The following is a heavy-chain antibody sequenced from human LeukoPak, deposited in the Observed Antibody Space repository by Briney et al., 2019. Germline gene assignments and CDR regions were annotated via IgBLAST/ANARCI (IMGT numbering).Heavy chain of an antibody. CDR3: ARGFSLDY. V-gene: IGHV4-59*08. Sequence: PSETLSLTCTVSGGSISSHYWSWIRQPPGKGLEWIGTIYHSGSTYYNPSLKSRVTISLDTSKNQFSLKLSSVTAADTAVYYCARGFSLDYWGQGTLVTVSS. CDR2: IYHSGST. CDR1: GGSISSHY. J-gene: IGHJ4*02.